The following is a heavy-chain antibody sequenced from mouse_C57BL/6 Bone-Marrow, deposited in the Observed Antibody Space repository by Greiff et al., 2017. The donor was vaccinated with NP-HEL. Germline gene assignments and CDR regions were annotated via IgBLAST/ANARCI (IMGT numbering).Heavy chain of an antibody. CDR3: ARGYYGSTPWFAY. J-gene: IGHJ3*01. V-gene: IGHV1-55*01. Sequence: QVQLQQPGAELVKPGASVKMPCKASGYTFTSYWITWVKQRPGQGLEWIGDIYPGSGSTNYNEKFKSKATLTVDTSSSTAYMQLSSLTSEDSAVYYCARGYYGSTPWFAYWGQGTLVTVSA. CDR1: GYTFTSYW. CDR2: IYPGSGST. D-gene: IGHD1-1*01.